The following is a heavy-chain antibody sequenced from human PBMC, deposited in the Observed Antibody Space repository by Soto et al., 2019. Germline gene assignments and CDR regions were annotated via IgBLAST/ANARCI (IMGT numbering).Heavy chain of an antibody. J-gene: IGHJ3*02. V-gene: IGHV3-33*01. CDR1: GFTFSSYG. CDR2: IWYDGSNK. D-gene: IGHD3-10*01. Sequence: HPGGSLRLSCAASGFTFSSYGMHWVRQAPGKGLEWVAVIWYDGSNKYYADSVKGRFTISRDNSKNTLYLQMNSLRAEDTAVYYCARGITMVRGVDAFDIWGQGTMVTVSS. CDR3: ARGITMVRGVDAFDI.